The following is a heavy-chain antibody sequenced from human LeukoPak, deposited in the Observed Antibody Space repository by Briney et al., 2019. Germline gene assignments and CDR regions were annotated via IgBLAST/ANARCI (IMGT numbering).Heavy chain of an antibody. V-gene: IGHV1-8*01. Sequence: VASVKVSCKDSGYTFTNIDINWVRQATGQGLEWMGWVNPDSGDAGYAQKFQGRVTMTRDTSISTAYMELTSLTSDDTAVYYCARVASFGENWFDPWGQGTLVTVSS. D-gene: IGHD3-10*01. J-gene: IGHJ5*02. CDR2: VNPDSGDA. CDR3: ARVASFGENWFDP. CDR1: GYTFTNID.